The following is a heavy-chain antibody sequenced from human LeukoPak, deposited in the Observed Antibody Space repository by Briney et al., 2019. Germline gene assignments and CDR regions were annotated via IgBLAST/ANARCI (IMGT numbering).Heavy chain of an antibody. D-gene: IGHD6-6*01. Sequence: GASVTVSCKASGYTFTGYYMHWVRQAPGQGLEWMGWINPNSGGTNYAQKFQGRVTMTRDTSISTAYMELSRLRSDDTAVYYCARERTSSSSSYYYYYYMDVWGKGTTFTVSS. CDR1: GYTFTGYY. V-gene: IGHV1-2*02. J-gene: IGHJ6*03. CDR3: ARERTSSSSSYYYYYYMDV. CDR2: INPNSGGT.